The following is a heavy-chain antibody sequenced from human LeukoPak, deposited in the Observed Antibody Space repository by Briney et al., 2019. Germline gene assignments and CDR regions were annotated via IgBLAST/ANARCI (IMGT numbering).Heavy chain of an antibody. D-gene: IGHD6-19*01. CDR1: GFTFSSYG. CDR3: ARVRRYSSGWYDYFDY. CDR2: IWYDGSNK. Sequence: SLRLSCAASGFTFSSYGMHWVRQAPGMGLEWVAVIWYDGSNKYYADSVKGRFTISRDNSKNTLYLQMNSLRAEDTAVYYCARVRRYSSGWYDYFDYWGQGTLVTVSS. V-gene: IGHV3-33*01. J-gene: IGHJ4*02.